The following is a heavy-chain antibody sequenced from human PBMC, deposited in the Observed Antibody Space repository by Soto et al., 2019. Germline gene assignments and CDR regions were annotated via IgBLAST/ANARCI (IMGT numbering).Heavy chain of an antibody. CDR2: IYPGDSDT. J-gene: IGHJ4*02. CDR3: ARQRLWGTSGYYYFEN. Sequence: GESLKITCKGSGHIFSNYWIGWVRQMPGKGLEWMGIIYPGDSDTRYSPSFQGQVTITVDKSINTAYLQWSRLKASDTAIYYCARQRLWGTSGYYYFENWGQGTLVTVSS. CDR1: GHIFSNYW. D-gene: IGHD3-22*01. V-gene: IGHV5-51*01.